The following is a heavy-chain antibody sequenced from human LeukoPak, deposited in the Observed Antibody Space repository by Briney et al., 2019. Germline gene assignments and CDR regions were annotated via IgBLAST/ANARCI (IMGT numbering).Heavy chain of an antibody. J-gene: IGHJ6*03. CDR3: ARDAEHLYYYYYCYMDV. CDR1: GFTFSSYW. V-gene: IGHV3-7*01. CDR2: IKQDGSEK. Sequence: GGSLRLSCAASGFTFSSYWMSWVRQAPGKGLEWVANIKQDGSEKYYVDSVEGRFTISRDNAKNSLYLQMNSLRAEDTAVYYCARDAEHLYYYYYCYMDVWGKGTTVTVSS. D-gene: IGHD1-26*01.